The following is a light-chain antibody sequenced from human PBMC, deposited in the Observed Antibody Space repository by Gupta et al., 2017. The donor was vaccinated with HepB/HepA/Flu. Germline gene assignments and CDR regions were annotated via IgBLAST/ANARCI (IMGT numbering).Light chain of an antibody. J-gene: IGKJ1*01. CDR3: QQRNSTPWT. V-gene: IGKV1-39*01. CDR2: AAS. Sequence: DIQMTQSQSSLSASVGARVTITCRASQSISSYLNWYQQKPGKAPKLLIYAASSVQSGVPSRFSGSGSGTDFTLTISSLQPEDFATYYCQQRNSTPWTFGQGTKVEIK. CDR1: QSISSY.